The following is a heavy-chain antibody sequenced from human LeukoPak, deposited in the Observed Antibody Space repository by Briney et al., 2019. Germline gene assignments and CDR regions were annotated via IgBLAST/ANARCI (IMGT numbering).Heavy chain of an antibody. V-gene: IGHV1-69*13. CDR1: GGTFSSYA. Sequence: GASVKVSCKASGGTFSSYAISWVRQAPGQGLEWMGGIIPIFGTANYAQKFQGRVTITADESTSTAYMELSSLRSDDTAVYYCAREADAFSDAFDIWGQGTMVTVSS. D-gene: IGHD2-2*01. CDR2: IIPIFGTA. J-gene: IGHJ3*02. CDR3: AREADAFSDAFDI.